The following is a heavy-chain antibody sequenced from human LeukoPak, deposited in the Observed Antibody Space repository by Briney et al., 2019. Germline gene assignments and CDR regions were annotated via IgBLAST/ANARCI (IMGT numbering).Heavy chain of an antibody. J-gene: IGHJ4*02. CDR1: GFTFSSYA. Sequence: PGRSLRLSCAASGFTFSSYAMHWVRQAPGKGLEWVAVISYDGSNKYYADSVKGRFTISRDSSKNTLYLQMNSLRAEDTAVYYCARDIGSYSDYWGQGTLVTVSS. V-gene: IGHV3-30-3*01. CDR3: ARDIGSYSDY. CDR2: ISYDGSNK. D-gene: IGHD1-26*01.